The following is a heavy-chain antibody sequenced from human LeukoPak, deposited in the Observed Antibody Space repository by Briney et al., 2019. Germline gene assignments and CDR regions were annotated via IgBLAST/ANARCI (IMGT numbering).Heavy chain of an antibody. J-gene: IGHJ6*02. CDR1: GYTFTSYD. CDR3: ARDGYSSSWRYYYYGMDV. V-gene: IGHV1-8*01. D-gene: IGHD6-13*01. CDR2: MNPNSGNT. Sequence: ASVKVSCKASGYTFTSYDINWVRQATGQGLEWMGWMNPNSGNTGYAQKFQGRVTITRNTSISTAYMELSSLRSEDTAVYYCARDGYSSSWRYYYYGMDVWGQGTTVTVSS.